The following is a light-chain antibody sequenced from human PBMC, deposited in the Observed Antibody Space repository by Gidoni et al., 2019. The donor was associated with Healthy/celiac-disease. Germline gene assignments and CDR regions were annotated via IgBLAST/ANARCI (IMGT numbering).Light chain of an antibody. CDR1: QSVSSN. CDR2: GAS. J-gene: IGKJ1*01. V-gene: IGKV3-15*01. Sequence: EIVMTQSPATLSVSPGERATLPCRASQSVSSNLAWYQQKPGQAPRLLIYGASTRATGIPARFSGSGSGTEFTLTISSLQSEDFAVYYGQQYNNWPPVTFGQGTKVEIK. CDR3: QQYNNWPPVT.